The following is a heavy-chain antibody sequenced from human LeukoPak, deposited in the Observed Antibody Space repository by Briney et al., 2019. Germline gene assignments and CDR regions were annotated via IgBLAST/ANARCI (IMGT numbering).Heavy chain of an antibody. CDR1: GFTVSSNY. J-gene: IGHJ6*02. Sequence: PGGSLRLSCAASGFTVSSNYMSWVRQAPGKGLEWVSVIYSGGSTYYADSVKGRFTISRDNSKNTLYLQMNSLRAKDTAVYYCARDQVVAATSRYYYYGMDVWGQGTTVTVSS. D-gene: IGHD2-15*01. V-gene: IGHV3-53*01. CDR2: IYSGGST. CDR3: ARDQVVAATSRYYYYGMDV.